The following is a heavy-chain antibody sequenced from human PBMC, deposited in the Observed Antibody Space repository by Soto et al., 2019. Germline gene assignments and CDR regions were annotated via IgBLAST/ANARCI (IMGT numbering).Heavy chain of an antibody. D-gene: IGHD2-15*01. CDR1: GGSISSYY. CDR3: ARATLGYCSGGSCYWSVYYFDY. CDR2: IYYSGST. Sequence: QVQLQESGPGLVKPSETLSLTCTVSGGSISSYYWSWIRQPPGKGLEWIGYIYYSGSTNYNPSLKSRVTISVDTSKNQCALKLSSVTAADTAVYYCARATLGYCSGGSCYWSVYYFDYWGQGTLVTVSS. J-gene: IGHJ4*02. V-gene: IGHV4-59*01.